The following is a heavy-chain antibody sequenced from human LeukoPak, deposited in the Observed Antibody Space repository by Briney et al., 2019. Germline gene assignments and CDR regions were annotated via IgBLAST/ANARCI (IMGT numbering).Heavy chain of an antibody. V-gene: IGHV3-15*01. CDR3: TTDLGYYPLDY. CDR2: IKSKTDGGTT. Sequence: GGSLRLSCSASGFTFSNAWMSWVRQAPGKGLEWVGRIKSKTDGGTTDYAAPVKGRFTISRDDSKNTLYLQMNSLKTEDTAVYYCTTDLGYYPLDYWGQGTLVTVSS. CDR1: GFTFSNAW. J-gene: IGHJ4*02. D-gene: IGHD3-22*01.